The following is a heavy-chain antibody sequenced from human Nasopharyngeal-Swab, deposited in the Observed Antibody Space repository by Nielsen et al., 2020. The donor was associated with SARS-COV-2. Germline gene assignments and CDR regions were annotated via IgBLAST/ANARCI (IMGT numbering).Heavy chain of an antibody. V-gene: IGHV3-13*01. Sequence: GESLKISCAVSGFTFSDYDMHWVRQATGKGPEWVSAIGTGGDTYYPGSVKGRFTISRENAKNSLYLQMNSLRAGDTAVYYCARAPPHYDFWSGYTGGASYFDYWGQGTLVTVSS. J-gene: IGHJ4*02. D-gene: IGHD3-3*01. CDR2: IGTGGDT. CDR1: GFTFSDYD. CDR3: ARAPPHYDFWSGYTGGASYFDY.